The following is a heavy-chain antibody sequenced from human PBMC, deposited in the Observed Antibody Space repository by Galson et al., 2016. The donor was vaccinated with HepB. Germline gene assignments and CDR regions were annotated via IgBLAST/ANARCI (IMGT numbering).Heavy chain of an antibody. CDR2: IMPIFGAT. CDR1: GGTFRSYA. J-gene: IGHJ3*02. CDR3: ASPDCSSTSCYAGVFDM. Sequence: SVKVSCKASGGTFRSYAISWVRQAPEQGLEWMGGIMPIFGATNYAQKFQRRVTITADESTNTAYMELRSLRSEDTAMYYCASPDCSSTSCYAGVFDMWGQGTMVTVSS. D-gene: IGHD2-2*01. V-gene: IGHV1-69*13.